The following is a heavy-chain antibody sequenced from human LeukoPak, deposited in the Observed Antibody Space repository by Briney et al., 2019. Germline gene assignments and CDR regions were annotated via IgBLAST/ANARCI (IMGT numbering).Heavy chain of an antibody. CDR3: ASLKNYYDSSGYLVTDAFDI. CDR1: EYTFTGYY. Sequence: ASVKVSCKASEYTFTGYYMHWVRQAPGQGLEWMGWISGYNGNTNYAQKLQGRVTMTTDTSTSTAYMELRSLKSDDTAVYYCASLKNYYDSSGYLVTDAFDIWGQGTMVTVSS. V-gene: IGHV1-18*04. CDR2: ISGYNGNT. D-gene: IGHD3-22*01. J-gene: IGHJ3*02.